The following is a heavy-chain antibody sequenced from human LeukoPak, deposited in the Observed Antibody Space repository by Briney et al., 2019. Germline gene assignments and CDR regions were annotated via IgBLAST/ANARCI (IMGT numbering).Heavy chain of an antibody. D-gene: IGHD4-17*01. Sequence: GTLSLTCAVSGGSISSSNWWSWVRQAPGKGLEWVSAISGSGGSTYYADSVKGRFTISRDNSKNTLYLQMNSLRAEDTAVYYCAKDRLGDYPDAFDIWGQGTMVTVSS. CDR1: GGSISSSN. J-gene: IGHJ3*02. V-gene: IGHV3-23*01. CDR2: ISGSGGST. CDR3: AKDRLGDYPDAFDI.